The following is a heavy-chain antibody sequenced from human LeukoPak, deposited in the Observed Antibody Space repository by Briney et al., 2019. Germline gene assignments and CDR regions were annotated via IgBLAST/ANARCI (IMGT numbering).Heavy chain of an antibody. CDR2: VSDDGSTT. J-gene: IGHJ3*02. D-gene: IGHD1-1*01. CDR1: GFTFSSFW. Sequence: GGSLRLSCAASGFTFSSFWMHWVRQAPGKGLVWVSRVSDDGSTTTYAASVKGRFTISRDNAKNTLYLQMNSLRPEDTAVYYCVRHNAARAFDIWGQGTMVIVSS. V-gene: IGHV3-74*03. CDR3: VRHNAARAFDI.